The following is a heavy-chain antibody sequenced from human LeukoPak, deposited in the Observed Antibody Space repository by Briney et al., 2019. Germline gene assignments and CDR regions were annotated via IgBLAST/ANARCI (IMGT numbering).Heavy chain of an antibody. CDR2: IYNTGAT. V-gene: IGHV3-53*01. CDR1: GFTVSDNY. J-gene: IGHJ3*02. D-gene: IGHD1-26*01. CDR3: ARIEWERLGRAFDI. Sequence: GGSRRLSCAASGFTVSDNYMTWVRQAPGKGLEWVSSIYNTGATHYAESVKGRFTISRDNSKNTLFLQMNSLRAEDMAVYYCARIEWERLGRAFDIWGQGTMVTVSS.